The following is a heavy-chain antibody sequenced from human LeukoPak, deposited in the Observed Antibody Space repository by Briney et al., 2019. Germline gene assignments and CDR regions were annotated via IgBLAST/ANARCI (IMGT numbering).Heavy chain of an antibody. CDR1: GFTFNNYG. CDR3: ARFLRNYWYSDY. D-gene: IGHD1-7*01. V-gene: IGHV3-48*02. J-gene: IGHJ4*02. CDR2: ITSSNTI. Sequence: PGGSLRLSCAASGFTFNNYGMNWVRQAPGKGLEWISQITSSNTIYYADSVKGRFTISRDNDMNSLFLQMNSLTDEDTAMYYCARFLRNYWYSDYWGQGTLVTVSS.